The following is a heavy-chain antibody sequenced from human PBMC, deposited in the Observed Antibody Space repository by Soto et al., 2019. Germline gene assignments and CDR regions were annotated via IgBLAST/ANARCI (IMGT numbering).Heavy chain of an antibody. J-gene: IGHJ6*02. Sequence: AGGSLRLSCAASGFTFRSYGMHLVRHAPGKGLEWVAVIWYDGSNKYYADSVKGRFTISRDNSKNTLYLQMNSLRAEDTAVYYCARRLRAARPYYGMVVRGQATTVSVSS. CDR3: ARRLRAARPYYGMVV. CDR2: IWYDGSNK. CDR1: GFTFRSYG. V-gene: IGHV3-33*01. D-gene: IGHD2-21*01.